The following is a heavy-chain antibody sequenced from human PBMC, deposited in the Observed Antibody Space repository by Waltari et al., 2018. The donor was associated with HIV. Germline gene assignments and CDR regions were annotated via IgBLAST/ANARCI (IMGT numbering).Heavy chain of an antibody. V-gene: IGHV3-53*01. D-gene: IGHD3-22*01. Sequence: EVLLAESGGGSIQPGGSLGLSCTASNSSISAKHVTWIRQAPGGSLEWVAVIYPDDTTHYADSVSGRFTISRAKSRTKVFLLMNSLFVDDTATYFCATGVRYYGPWGQGTRVTVSS. CDR3: ATGVRYYGP. CDR2: IYPDDTT. J-gene: IGHJ5*02. CDR1: NSSISAKH.